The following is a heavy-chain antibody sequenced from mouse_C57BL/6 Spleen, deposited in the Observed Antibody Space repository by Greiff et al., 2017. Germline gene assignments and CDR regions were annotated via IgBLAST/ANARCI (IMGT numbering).Heavy chain of an antibody. CDR3: ARYDYGGGFAY. CDR2: ISYDGSN. Sequence: EVQLLQPGPGLVKPSQSLSLTCSVTGYSFTSGYYWNWIRQFLGSNLEWMGYISYDGSNNYNPSLKNRISITRDTSTNQFCLKLNSVTTEDTATYYCARYDYGGGFAYWGQGTLVTVSA. CDR1: GYSFTSGYY. V-gene: IGHV3-6*01. D-gene: IGHD2-4*01. J-gene: IGHJ3*01.